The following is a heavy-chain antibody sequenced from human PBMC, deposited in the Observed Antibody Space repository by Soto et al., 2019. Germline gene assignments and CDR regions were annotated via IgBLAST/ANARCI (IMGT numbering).Heavy chain of an antibody. CDR1: GFKFSMFG. V-gene: IGHV3-23*01. J-gene: IGHJ4*02. CDR2: ISAGGDST. CDR3: ARRV. Sequence: ELFLQESGGGLVQPGGFLRLSCVASGFKFSMFGMNWVRQAPGKGLEWVSGISAGGDSTYYADSVKGRFTIFRDNSKNSVYLQMNSLRVEDTAVYYCARRVWGQGTLVTVSS.